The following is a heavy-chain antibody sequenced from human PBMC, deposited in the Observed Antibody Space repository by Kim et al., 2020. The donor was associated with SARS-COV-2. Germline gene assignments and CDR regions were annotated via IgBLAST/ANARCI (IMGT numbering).Heavy chain of an antibody. D-gene: IGHD3-10*01. J-gene: IGHJ6*02. CDR1: GGSISSSNW. CDR2: IYHSGST. CDR3: ARVSGWYYGSGGGYYYYGMDV. Sequence: SETLSLTCAVSGGSISSSNWWSWVRQPPGKGLEWIGEIYHSGSTNYNPSLKSRVTISVDKSKNQFSLKLSSVTAADTAVYYCARVSGWYYGSGGGYYYYGMDVWGQGTTVTVSS. V-gene: IGHV4-4*02.